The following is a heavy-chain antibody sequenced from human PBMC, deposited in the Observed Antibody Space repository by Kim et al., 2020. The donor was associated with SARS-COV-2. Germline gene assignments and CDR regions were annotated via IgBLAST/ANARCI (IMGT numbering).Heavy chain of an antibody. J-gene: IGHJ4*02. CDR2: IIPIFGTA. Sequence: SVKVSCKASGGTFSSYAISWVRQAPGQGLEWMGGIIPIFGTANYAQKFQGRVTITADESTSTAYMELSSLRSEDTAVYYCARDSHSGSYPWDFDYWGQGTLVTVSS. D-gene: IGHD1-26*01. V-gene: IGHV1-69*13. CDR3: ARDSHSGSYPWDFDY. CDR1: GGTFSSYA.